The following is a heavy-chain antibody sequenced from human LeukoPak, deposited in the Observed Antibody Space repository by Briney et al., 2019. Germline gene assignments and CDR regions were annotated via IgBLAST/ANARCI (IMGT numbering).Heavy chain of an antibody. Sequence: PSETLSLTCTVSGGSISSYYWSWIRQPPGKGLEWIGYIFYSGSTNYNPSLKSRVTISVDTSKNQFSLKLSSVTAADTAVYYCARGEMATIEDAFDIWGQGTMVTVSS. V-gene: IGHV4-59*01. CDR1: GGSISSYY. CDR2: IFYSGST. D-gene: IGHD5-24*01. J-gene: IGHJ3*02. CDR3: ARGEMATIEDAFDI.